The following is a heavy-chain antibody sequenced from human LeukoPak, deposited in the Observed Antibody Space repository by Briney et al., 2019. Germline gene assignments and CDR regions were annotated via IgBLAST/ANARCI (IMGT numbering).Heavy chain of an antibody. D-gene: IGHD3-22*01. J-gene: IGHJ4*02. Sequence: GGSLRLSCAASGFTFSSYSMNWVRQAPGEGLEWVANIHQDGGDKNYVDSVRGRFTISRDNAKNSLYLQMNSLRAEDTAVYYCARDLRRYYDSSGYYYAYWGQGTLVTVSS. CDR2: IHQDGGDK. CDR1: GFTFSSYS. CDR3: ARDLRRYYDSSGYYYAY. V-gene: IGHV3-7*03.